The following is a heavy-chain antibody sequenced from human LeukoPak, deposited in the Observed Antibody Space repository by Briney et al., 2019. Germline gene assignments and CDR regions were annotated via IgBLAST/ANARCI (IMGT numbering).Heavy chain of an antibody. CDR1: GFPFSGYS. CDR3: AREFEYSTSGAGY. D-gene: IGHD6-6*01. CDR2: MSILSGIT. J-gene: IGHJ4*02. Sequence: GGSLRLYCAGSGFPFSGYSMNWVRQTPGKGLEWVSSMSILSGITYYAESVKGRFTVSRDNAKNLLHLQMNSLRVEDTAIYYCAREFEYSTSGAGYWGQGTLVTVSS. V-gene: IGHV3-21*01.